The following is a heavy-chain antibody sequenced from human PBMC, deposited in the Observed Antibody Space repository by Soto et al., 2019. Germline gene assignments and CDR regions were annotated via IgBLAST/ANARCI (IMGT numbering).Heavy chain of an antibody. V-gene: IGHV3-53*01. CDR3: ARDALGLDV. CDR1: GFRVSATY. CDR2: LTANGNT. J-gene: IGHJ6*02. Sequence: GGSLRLSCVDPGFRVSATYMSWVRQAPGQGLEWVSVLTANGNTIYADAVKGRFTVSRDISKNTVYLQLNSVTVEDTGLYYCARDALGLDVWGQGTTVTVSS.